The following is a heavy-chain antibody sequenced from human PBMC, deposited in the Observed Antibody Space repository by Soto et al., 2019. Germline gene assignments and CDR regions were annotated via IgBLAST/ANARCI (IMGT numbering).Heavy chain of an antibody. CDR2: IYYSGST. Sequence: QVQLQESGPGLVKPSQTLSLTCTVSGGSISSGGYYWSWIRQHPGTGLEWIGYIYYSGSTYYNPSLKSRVTISVDTSKNQFSLKLSSVTAADTAVYYCARGYITMVRGPDFDYWGQGTLVTVSS. CDR1: GGSISSGGYY. J-gene: IGHJ4*02. D-gene: IGHD3-10*01. V-gene: IGHV4-31*03. CDR3: ARGYITMVRGPDFDY.